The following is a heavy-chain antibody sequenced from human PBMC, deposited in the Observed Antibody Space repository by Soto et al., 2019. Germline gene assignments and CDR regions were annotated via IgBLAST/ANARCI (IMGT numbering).Heavy chain of an antibody. Sequence: EVQLVESGGGLVQPGGSLRLSCTASGFTLNYYWMHWVRQAPGKGLVWVSRINSDGSTTNYADSVKGRFTISRDNANNTLYLEMNSLRAEDTAVYYCANFYSGSYSTYWGQGTLVIVSS. D-gene: IGHD1-26*01. V-gene: IGHV3-74*01. CDR3: ANFYSGSYSTY. CDR2: INSDGSTT. CDR1: GFTLNYYW. J-gene: IGHJ4*02.